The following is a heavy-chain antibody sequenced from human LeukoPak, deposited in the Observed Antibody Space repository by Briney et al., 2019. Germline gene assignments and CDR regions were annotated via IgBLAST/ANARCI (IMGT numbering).Heavy chain of an antibody. Sequence: PGRSLRLSCAASGFTFSSYGMHWVRQAPGKGLEWVAIIWYDGSNKYYADSVKGRFTISRDNSKNTLYLQMNSLRAEDTAVYYCASGVNYFDYWGQGTLVTVS. CDR2: IWYDGSNK. CDR1: GFTFSSYG. J-gene: IGHJ4*02. D-gene: IGHD3-3*01. V-gene: IGHV3-33*01. CDR3: ASGVNYFDY.